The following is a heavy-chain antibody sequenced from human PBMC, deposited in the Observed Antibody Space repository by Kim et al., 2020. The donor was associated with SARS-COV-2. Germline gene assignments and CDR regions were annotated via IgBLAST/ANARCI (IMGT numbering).Heavy chain of an antibody. V-gene: IGHV1-8*01. J-gene: IGHJ6*02. Sequence: ASVKVSCKASGYTFTSYDINWVRQATGQGLEWMGWMNPNSGNTGYAQKFQGRVTMTRNTSISTAYMELSSLRSEDTAVYYCARGCSGGSCYRYYYYYGMDVWGQGTTVTVSS. CDR1: GYTFTSYD. CDR2: MNPNSGNT. CDR3: ARGCSGGSCYRYYYYYGMDV. D-gene: IGHD2-15*01.